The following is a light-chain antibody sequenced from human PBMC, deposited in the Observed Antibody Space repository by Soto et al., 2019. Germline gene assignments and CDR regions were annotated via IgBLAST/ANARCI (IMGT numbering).Light chain of an antibody. J-gene: IGLJ2*01. CDR2: DNN. CDR1: SSNIGNNY. CDR3: GTWDSSLSVAL. Sequence: QSVLTQPPSVSAAPGQKVTISCSGSSSNIGNNYVSWYQQLPGTAPKLLIFDNNKRSSGIPDRFSGSKSGTSATLGITGLQTGDEAEYYCGTWDSSLSVALFGGGTKLTVL. V-gene: IGLV1-51*01.